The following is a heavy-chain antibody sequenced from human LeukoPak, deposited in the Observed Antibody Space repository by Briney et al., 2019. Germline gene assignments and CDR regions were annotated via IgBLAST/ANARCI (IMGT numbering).Heavy chain of an antibody. CDR2: IRGSGGST. J-gene: IGHJ4*02. CDR1: GFTFSSYA. CDR3: AKADIYCSSTSCLYFDY. V-gene: IGHV3-23*01. Sequence: PGGSLRLSCAASGFTFSSYAMSWVRQAPGKGLDWVSAIRGSGGSTYYADSVKGRFTISRDNSKNTLYLQMNSLRAEDTAVYYCAKADIYCSSTSCLYFDYWGQGTLVTVSS. D-gene: IGHD2-2*01.